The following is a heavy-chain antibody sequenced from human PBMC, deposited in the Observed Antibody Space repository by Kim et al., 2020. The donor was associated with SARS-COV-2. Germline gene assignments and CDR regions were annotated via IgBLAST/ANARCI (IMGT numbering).Heavy chain of an antibody. CDR2: IYYSGST. Sequence: SETLSLTCTVSGGSISSSSYYWGWIRQPPGKGLEWIGSIYYSGSTYYNPSLKSRVTISVDTSKNQFSLKLSSVTAADTAVYYCARAEWEPLGFDYFDYWGQGTLVTVSS. CDR3: ARAEWEPLGFDYFDY. CDR1: GGSISSSSYY. D-gene: IGHD1-26*01. J-gene: IGHJ4*02. V-gene: IGHV4-39*01.